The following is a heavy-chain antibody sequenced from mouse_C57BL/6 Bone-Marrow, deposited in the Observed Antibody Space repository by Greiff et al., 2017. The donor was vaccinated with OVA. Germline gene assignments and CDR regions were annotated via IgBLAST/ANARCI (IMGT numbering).Heavy chain of an antibody. CDR2: IFPGSGST. J-gene: IGHJ1*03. CDR3: ARGYGSSSWYFDV. D-gene: IGHD1-1*01. V-gene: IGHV1-75*01. CDR1: GYTFTDYY. Sequence: QVHVKQSGPELVKPGASVKISCKASGYTFTDYYINWVKQRPGQGLEWIGWIFPGSGSTYYNEKFKGKATLTVDKSSSTAYMLLSSLTSEDSAVYFCARGYGSSSWYFDVWGTGTTVTVSS.